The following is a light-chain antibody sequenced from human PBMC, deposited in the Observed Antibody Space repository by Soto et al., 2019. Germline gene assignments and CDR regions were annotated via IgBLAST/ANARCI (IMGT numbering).Light chain of an antibody. V-gene: IGKV1-27*01. J-gene: IGKJ4*01. CDR1: QGIDNF. Sequence: DIQITQSPSSLSAFVGDRVTITCRASQGIDNFLAWYQQKPGKVPKLLIYAASTLQSGVPSRFSGSGSGTDFTLTISSXQPEDVATYYCQKCRTAPFTFGGGTKVDIK. CDR2: AAS. CDR3: QKCRTAPFT.